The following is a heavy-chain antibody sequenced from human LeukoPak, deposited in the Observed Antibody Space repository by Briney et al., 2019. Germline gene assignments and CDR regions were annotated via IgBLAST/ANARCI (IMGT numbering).Heavy chain of an antibody. CDR1: GYTFTSYD. CDR3: ARATTPFNYYDSSGYRSYMDV. Sequence: GASVKVSCKASGYTFTSYDINWVRQATGQGLEWMGWMNPNSGNTGYAQKFQGRVTMTSNISISTAYMELSSLRSEDTAVYYCARATTPFNYYDSSGYRSYMDVWGKGTTVTVSS. CDR2: MNPNSGNT. J-gene: IGHJ6*03. V-gene: IGHV1-8*01. D-gene: IGHD3-22*01.